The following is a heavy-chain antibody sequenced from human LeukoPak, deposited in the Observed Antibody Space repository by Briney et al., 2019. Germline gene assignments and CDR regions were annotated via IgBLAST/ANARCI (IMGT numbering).Heavy chain of an antibody. V-gene: IGHV1-18*01. CDR1: GYTFTSYG. CDR3: AREVVGYCSSSSCYDLDY. Sequence: ASVKVSCKASGYTFTSYGISWVRQAPGQGLEWMGWISAYNGNTNYAQKLQGRVTMTTDTSTSTAYMELRSLRSDDTAVYYCAREVVGYCSSSSCYDLDYWGQGTLATVSS. J-gene: IGHJ4*02. D-gene: IGHD2-2*01. CDR2: ISAYNGNT.